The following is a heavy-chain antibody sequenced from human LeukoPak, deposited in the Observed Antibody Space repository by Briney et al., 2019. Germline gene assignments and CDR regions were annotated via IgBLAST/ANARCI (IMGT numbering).Heavy chain of an antibody. J-gene: IGHJ5*02. V-gene: IGHV3-9*01. D-gene: IGHD6-13*01. Sequence: GGSLRLSCAASGFTFDDYGMHWVRQAPGKGLEWVSGISWNSGSIGYADSVKGRFTISRDNAKNTLYLQMNSLRAEDTALYYCAKDVYSSSWSWFDPWGQGTLVTVSS. CDR1: GFTFDDYG. CDR2: ISWNSGSI. CDR3: AKDVYSSSWSWFDP.